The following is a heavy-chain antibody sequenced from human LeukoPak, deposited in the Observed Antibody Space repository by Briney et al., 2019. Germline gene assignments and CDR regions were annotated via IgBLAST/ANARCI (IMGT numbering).Heavy chain of an antibody. D-gene: IGHD3-10*01. CDR2: ISSYSGNT. Sequence: ASVKVSCKASGYTFTSYCILWVRQAPGQALEWMGWISSYSGNTNYAQKLQGRVTMTTDTSTSTAYMELRSLRSDDTAVYYCARDPWVRGSKTTDYWGEGTLVTVSS. J-gene: IGHJ4*02. CDR1: GYTFTSYC. V-gene: IGHV1-18*04. CDR3: ARDPWVRGSKTTDY.